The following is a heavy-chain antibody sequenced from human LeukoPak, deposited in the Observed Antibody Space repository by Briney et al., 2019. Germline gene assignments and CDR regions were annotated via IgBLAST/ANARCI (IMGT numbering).Heavy chain of an antibody. J-gene: IGHJ4*02. CDR1: GFSFSSYG. CDR2: LSGSGEST. Sequence: PGGSLRLSCAASGFSFSSYGMSWVRQAPGKGLEWVSGLSGSGESTYYADSVKGRFTISRDNSKNTLYLQMNSLRAEDTAVFYCAKSVGPSLAHYFDYWGQGTLVTVSS. V-gene: IGHV3-23*01. CDR3: AKSVGPSLAHYFDY. D-gene: IGHD4-23*01.